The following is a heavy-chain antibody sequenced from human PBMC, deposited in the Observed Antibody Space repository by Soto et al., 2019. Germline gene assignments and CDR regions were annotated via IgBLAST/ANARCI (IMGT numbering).Heavy chain of an antibody. D-gene: IGHD3-3*01. Sequence: SETLSLTCTVSGDSIRSYYWTWIRQPPGRGLEWIGHVYYGGSTNYNPSLQSRVTISLDTSKNQFSLRLTSMAAAGAAVYYCAGEGALATFGVVWGQGTRVTVSS. CDR1: GDSIRSYY. CDR3: AGEGALATFGVV. J-gene: IGHJ4*02. V-gene: IGHV4-59*01. CDR2: VYYGGST.